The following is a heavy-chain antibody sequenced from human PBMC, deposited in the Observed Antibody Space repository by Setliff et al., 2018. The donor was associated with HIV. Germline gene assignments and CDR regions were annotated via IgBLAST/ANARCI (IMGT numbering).Heavy chain of an antibody. CDR3: ARGLIAATGTWFDP. Sequence: PSETLSLTCAVSGFSINSGYSWDWIRQSPGKGLEWIGALYNRGSTYYNPSLKSRVTISVDTSKNHFSLKLTSVTAADTAVYYCARGLIAATGTWFDPWGQGTLVTAPQ. J-gene: IGHJ5*02. CDR2: LYNRGST. V-gene: IGHV4-38-2*01. D-gene: IGHD6-13*01. CDR1: GFSINSGYS.